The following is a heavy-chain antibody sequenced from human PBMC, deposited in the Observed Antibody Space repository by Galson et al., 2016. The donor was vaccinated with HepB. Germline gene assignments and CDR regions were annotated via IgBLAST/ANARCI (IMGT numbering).Heavy chain of an antibody. CDR3: ARDPLFCSGGRCYRDAYNCPDY. Sequence: SVKVSCKASGYTFNSHYTHWARQAPGQGLEWMGIMNPSGGATSYPQKFRGRITMPRDTSTNTVYMELSSLKSEDTAVYYCARDPLFCSGGRCYRDAYNCPDYWGQGTLVTVSS. CDR2: MNPSGGAT. J-gene: IGHJ4*02. CDR1: GYTFNSHY. V-gene: IGHV1-46*02. D-gene: IGHD2-15*01.